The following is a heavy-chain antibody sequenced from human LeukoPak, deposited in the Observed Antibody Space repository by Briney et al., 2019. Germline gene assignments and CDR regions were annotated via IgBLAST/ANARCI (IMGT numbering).Heavy chain of an antibody. V-gene: IGHV3-30*02. J-gene: IGHJ4*02. CDR3: AKEPTARTTVNTFDY. CDR1: GFTFSSYG. D-gene: IGHD4-17*01. CDR2: IRYGGSNK. Sequence: GGSLRLSCAASGFTFSSYGMHWVRQAPGKGLGWVAFIRYGGSNKYYADSVKGRFTISRDNSKNTLYLQMNSLRAEDTAVYYCAKEPTARTTVNTFDYWGQGTLVTVSS.